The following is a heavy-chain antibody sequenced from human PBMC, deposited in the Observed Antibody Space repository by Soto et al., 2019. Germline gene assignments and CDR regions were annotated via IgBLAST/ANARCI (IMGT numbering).Heavy chain of an antibody. D-gene: IGHD2-2*01. Sequence: SETLSLTCTVSGGSISSYYWSWIRQPPGKGLEWIGYTYYSGSTNYNPSLKSRVTISVDTSKNQFSLKLSSVTAADTAVYYCARESGDIVVVPAAMPNYYYYYYMDVWGKGTTVTVSS. V-gene: IGHV4-59*01. CDR1: GGSISSYY. CDR3: ARESGDIVVVPAAMPNYYYYYYMDV. CDR2: TYYSGST. J-gene: IGHJ6*03.